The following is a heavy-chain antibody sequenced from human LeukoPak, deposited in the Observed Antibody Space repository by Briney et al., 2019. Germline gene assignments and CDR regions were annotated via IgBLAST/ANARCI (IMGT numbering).Heavy chain of an antibody. V-gene: IGHV4-4*07. CDR2: IYTSGRT. CDR1: GGSISSYY. Sequence: SETLSLTCTVSGGSISSYYWSWIRQPAGKGLEWIGRIYTSGRTNYNPSLKSRVTISVDTSKNQFSLKLSSVTAADTAVYYCARDGYSSSSERFDPWGQGTLVTVSS. J-gene: IGHJ5*02. CDR3: ARDGYSSSSERFDP. D-gene: IGHD6-6*01.